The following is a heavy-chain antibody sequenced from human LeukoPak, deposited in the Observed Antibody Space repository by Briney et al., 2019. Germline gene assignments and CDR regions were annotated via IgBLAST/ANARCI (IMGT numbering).Heavy chain of an antibody. CDR3: AREGGGYSYGYSYYFDY. CDR1: GGSISSYY. Sequence: SETLSLTCTVSGGSISSYYWSWIRQPAGKGLEWIGRIYTSGSTNYNPSLKSRVTMSVDTSKNQFSLKLSSVAAADTAVYYCAREGGGYSYGYSYYFDYWGQGTLVTVSS. CDR2: IYTSGST. J-gene: IGHJ4*02. D-gene: IGHD5-18*01. V-gene: IGHV4-4*07.